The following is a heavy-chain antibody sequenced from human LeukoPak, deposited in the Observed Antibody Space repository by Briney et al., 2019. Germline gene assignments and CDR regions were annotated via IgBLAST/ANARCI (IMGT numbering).Heavy chain of an antibody. CDR3: ARNIAVAGPFDY. CDR1: GFTFSSYA. D-gene: IGHD6-19*01. Sequence: GGSLRLSCAASGFTFSSYAMSWVRQAPGKGLEWVSAISGSGGSTYYADSVKGRFTISRDNSKNTLYLQMNSLRAEGTAVYYCARNIAVAGPFDYWGQGTLVTVSS. J-gene: IGHJ4*02. V-gene: IGHV3-23*01. CDR2: ISGSGGST.